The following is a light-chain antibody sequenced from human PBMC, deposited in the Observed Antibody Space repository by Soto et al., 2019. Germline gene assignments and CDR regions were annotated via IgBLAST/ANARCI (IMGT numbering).Light chain of an antibody. Sequence: DIQMTQSPSTLSASVGDRVTITCRASQSISSWLAWYQQKPGKAPKLLIYDASSLESGVPSRFSGSGSGTEFPLTISRLQHDDFATYYCQQYNSYSWTFGQGTKVEIK. V-gene: IGKV1-5*01. J-gene: IGKJ1*01. CDR2: DAS. CDR3: QQYNSYSWT. CDR1: QSISSW.